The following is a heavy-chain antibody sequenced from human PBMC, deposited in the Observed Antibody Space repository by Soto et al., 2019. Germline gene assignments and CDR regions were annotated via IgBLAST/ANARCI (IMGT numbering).Heavy chain of an antibody. CDR2: IKQDGSEK. V-gene: IGHV3-7*01. CDR1: GFTFSSYW. J-gene: IGHJ6*03. CDR3: ARETIVVVPAAHYYYYMDV. Sequence: GGSLRLSCAASGFTFSSYWMSWVRQAPGKGLEWVANIKQDGSEKYYVDSVKGRFTISRDNAKNSLYLQMNSLRAEDTAVYYCARETIVVVPAAHYYYYMDVWGKGSTVTVSS. D-gene: IGHD2-2*01.